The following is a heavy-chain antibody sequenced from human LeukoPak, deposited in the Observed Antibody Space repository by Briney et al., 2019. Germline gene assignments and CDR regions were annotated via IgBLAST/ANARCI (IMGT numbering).Heavy chain of an antibody. CDR2: ISGGGGST. CDR3: AIILTSCGCGY. V-gene: IGHV3-23*01. CDR1: GFIFSSFA. J-gene: IGHJ4*02. D-gene: IGHD6-25*01. Sequence: GGSLRLSCAASGFIFSSFAMSWVRQAPGKVLQWVSSISGGGGSTYHTDSVKGRFTISRDNSKNTLYLQMNSLRAEDTAAYYCAIILTSCGCGYWGQGTLVTVSS.